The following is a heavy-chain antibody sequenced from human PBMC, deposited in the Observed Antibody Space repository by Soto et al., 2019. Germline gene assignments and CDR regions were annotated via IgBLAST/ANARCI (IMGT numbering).Heavy chain of an antibody. Sequence: SETLSLTCTVSGGSIISSNFYWGWIRQPPGKGLEWIGSVEYGGSTYDNPSLKSRVTLSADTSKNQFSLKLTSVTAADTAIYYCARHVRGAVTMNWFDPWGHGTLVTVSS. V-gene: IGHV4-39*01. J-gene: IGHJ5*02. D-gene: IGHD3-10*02. CDR3: ARHVRGAVTMNWFDP. CDR1: GGSIISSNFY. CDR2: VEYGGST.